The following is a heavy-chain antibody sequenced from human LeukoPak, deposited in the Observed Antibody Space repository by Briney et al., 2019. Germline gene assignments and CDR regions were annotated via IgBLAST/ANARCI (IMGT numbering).Heavy chain of an antibody. Sequence: GGSLRLSCAASGFTFSSYWMHWVRQAPGKGLVWVSRINADGSSITYADSVKGRFTISRDNAKNTLYLQMTSLRAEDTAVYYCARAVRGVTTNLLWGKGTLVTVSS. CDR2: INADGSSI. D-gene: IGHD4-17*01. V-gene: IGHV3-74*01. J-gene: IGHJ4*02. CDR1: GFTFSSYW. CDR3: ARAVRGVTTNLL.